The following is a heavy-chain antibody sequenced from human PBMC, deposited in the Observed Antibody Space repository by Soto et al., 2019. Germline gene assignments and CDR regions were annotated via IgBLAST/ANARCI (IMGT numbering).Heavy chain of an antibody. J-gene: IGHJ6*02. CDR2: ISGYNGNT. CDR1: GYTFTNYG. CDR3: ARQGQAPYYYYGMEV. V-gene: IGHV1-18*01. Sequence: QVQLVQSGAEVKKPGASVTVSCKASGYTFTNYGFSWVRQAPGQGLEWMGWISGYNGNTKYAEKFQNRVTMTTDTSTNTAHMELRSLRSDDTAVYYCARQGQAPYYYYGMEVWGQGTAVTVSS.